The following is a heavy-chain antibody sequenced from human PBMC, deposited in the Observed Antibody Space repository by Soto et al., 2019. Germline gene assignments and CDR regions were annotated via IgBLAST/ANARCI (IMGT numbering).Heavy chain of an antibody. CDR2: IYYSGST. CDR1: GGSISSYY. D-gene: IGHD2-15*01. J-gene: IGHJ5*02. V-gene: IGHV4-59*01. Sequence: PSETLSLTCTVSGGSISSYYWSWIRRPPGKGLEWIGYIYYSGSTNYNPSLKSRVTISVDTSKNQFSLKLSSVTAADTAVYYCARVLVVAALFDPWGQGTLVTVSS. CDR3: ARVLVVAALFDP.